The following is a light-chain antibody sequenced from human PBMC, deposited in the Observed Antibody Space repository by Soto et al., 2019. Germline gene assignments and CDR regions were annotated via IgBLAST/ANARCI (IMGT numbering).Light chain of an antibody. CDR2: DAS. V-gene: IGKV3-20*01. Sequence: EILITQSPATLSVSPGERATLYCRASQSVSSNFAWYQQKPGQAPRLLIYDASSRATGIPDRLSGSGSGTDFTLTISKLEPEDSAVYYCQQYGSSLTFGGGTKVDIK. J-gene: IGKJ4*01. CDR3: QQYGSSLT. CDR1: QSVSSN.